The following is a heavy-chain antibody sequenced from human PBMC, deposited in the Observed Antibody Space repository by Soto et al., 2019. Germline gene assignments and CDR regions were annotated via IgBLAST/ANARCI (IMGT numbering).Heavy chain of an antibody. CDR1: GFTFSSYA. J-gene: IGHJ6*02. Sequence: EVQLVESGGGLVQPGGSLRLSCAASGFTFSSYAMSWVRQAPGKGLEWVSTISASGGSTYHADSVKGRFTISRDNSKNTLYLKLNSLRDEDTADYYCAKVMRGSGSYYIYGMDVWGQGTTVTVSS. V-gene: IGHV3-23*04. CDR2: ISASGGST. CDR3: AKVMRGSGSYYIYGMDV. D-gene: IGHD3-10*01.